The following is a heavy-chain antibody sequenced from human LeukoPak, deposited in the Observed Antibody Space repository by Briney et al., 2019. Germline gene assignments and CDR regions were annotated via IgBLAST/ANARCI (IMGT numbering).Heavy chain of an antibody. CDR1: SGSFSGYY. D-gene: IGHD3-9*01. J-gene: IGHJ4*02. Sequence: SETLSLTCAVYSGSFSGYYWSWNRQPPGKGLEWIGEINHSGSTNYNPSLKSRVTISVDTSKNQFSLKLSSVTAADTAVYYCARGRRRYFDWSRKIWFDYWGQGTLVTVSS. CDR2: INHSGST. CDR3: ARGRRRYFDWSRKIWFDY. V-gene: IGHV4-34*01.